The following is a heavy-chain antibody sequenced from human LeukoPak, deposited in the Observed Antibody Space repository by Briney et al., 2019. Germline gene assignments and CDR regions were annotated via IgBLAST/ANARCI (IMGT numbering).Heavy chain of an antibody. CDR3: AREPVRWTYGSGSYYTEAFDY. V-gene: IGHV4-61*02. CDR2: IYTSGST. D-gene: IGHD3-10*01. CDR1: GGSISSGSYY. J-gene: IGHJ4*02. Sequence: PSETLSLTCTVSGGSISSGSYYWSWIRQPAGKGLEWIGRIYTSGSTNYNPSLKSRVTISVDTSKNQFSLKLSSVTAADTAVYYCAREPVRWTYGSGSYYTEAFDYWGQGTLVTVSS.